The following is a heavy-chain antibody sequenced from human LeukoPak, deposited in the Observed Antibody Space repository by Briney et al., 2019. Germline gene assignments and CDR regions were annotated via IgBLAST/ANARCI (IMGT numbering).Heavy chain of an antibody. CDR3: ARGKPRYDFWSGYYRLAFDY. J-gene: IGHJ4*02. CDR1: GGSFSGYY. Sequence: SGTLSLTCAVYGGSFSGYYWSWIRQPPGKGLEWIGEINHSGSTNYNPSLKSRVTTSVDTSKNQFSLKLSSVTAADTAVYYCARGKPRYDFWSGYYRLAFDYWGQGTLVTVSS. D-gene: IGHD3-3*01. V-gene: IGHV4-34*01. CDR2: INHSGST.